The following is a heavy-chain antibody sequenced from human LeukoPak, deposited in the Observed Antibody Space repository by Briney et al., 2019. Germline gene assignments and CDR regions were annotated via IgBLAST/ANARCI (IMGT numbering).Heavy chain of an antibody. J-gene: IGHJ4*02. CDR3: ARAVAAADSY. CDR1: GFTFSSYA. Sequence: SGGSLRLSCAASGFTFSSYAMHWVRQAPGKGLEWVAVISYDGSNKYYADSVKGRFTISRDNSKNTLYLQMNSLRAEDTAVYYCARAVAAADSYWGRGTLVTVSS. D-gene: IGHD6-13*01. V-gene: IGHV3-30-3*01. CDR2: ISYDGSNK.